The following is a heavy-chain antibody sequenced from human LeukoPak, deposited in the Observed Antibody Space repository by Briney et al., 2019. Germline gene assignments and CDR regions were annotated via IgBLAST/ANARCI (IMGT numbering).Heavy chain of an antibody. CDR1: GFTFASYA. CDR3: ADSNYWYPVDY. CDR2: ITNNGDTT. Sequence: PGGSLRLSCAASGFTFASYAMRWVRQAPGKGLEWVSSITNNGDTTYYADSVKGQFTISRDNSKNTLYLQMNSLRAEDTALYYCADSNYWYPVDYWGQGTLVTVSS. J-gene: IGHJ4*02. V-gene: IGHV3-23*01. D-gene: IGHD4-11*01.